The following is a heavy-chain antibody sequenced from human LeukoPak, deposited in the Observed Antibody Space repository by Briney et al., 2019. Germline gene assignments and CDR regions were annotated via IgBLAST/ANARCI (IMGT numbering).Heavy chain of an antibody. CDR1: GFTVSSNY. D-gene: IGHD3-10*01. CDR3: AKDGYWWFGELLSGLADC. Sequence: GGSLRLSCAASGFTVSSNYMSWVRQAPGKGLEWVSVIYSGGSTYYADSVKGRFTISRDNSKNTLYLQMNSLRAEDTAVYYCAKDGYWWFGELLSGLADCWGQGTLVTVSS. CDR2: IYSGGST. V-gene: IGHV3-53*01. J-gene: IGHJ4*02.